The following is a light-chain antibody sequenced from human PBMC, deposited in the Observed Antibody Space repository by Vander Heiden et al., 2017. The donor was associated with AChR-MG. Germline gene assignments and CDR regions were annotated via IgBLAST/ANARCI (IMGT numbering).Light chain of an antibody. CDR2: GNI. Sequence: QSVPTQPPSVSGAPGPRVTISCTVGSPNIGAGSDVHWQQPIPGTAPNLLIYGNINRPAGVPDRFSASKSGTSASLAITGLQAEDEAYYYCQSYDTSLDGVFGTGTRVTVL. J-gene: IGLJ1*01. CDR1: SPNIGAGSD. V-gene: IGLV1-40*01. CDR3: QSYDTSLDGV.